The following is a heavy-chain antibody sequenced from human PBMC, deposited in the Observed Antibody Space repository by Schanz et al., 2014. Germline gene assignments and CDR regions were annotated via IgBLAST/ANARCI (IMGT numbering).Heavy chain of an antibody. Sequence: EVQLVESGGGLIQPGGSLRLSCAVSGFTFRNYWMSWVRQAPGKGLEWVSSITASGDYMHYADSVKGRFTISRDNARNSLYLQMNNLRVEDTAVYYCARGPDYGSGSYSSYWGQGTLVTVSS. CDR1: GFTFRNYW. J-gene: IGHJ4*02. V-gene: IGHV3-21*01. CDR3: ARGPDYGSGSYSSY. D-gene: IGHD3-10*01. CDR2: ITASGDYM.